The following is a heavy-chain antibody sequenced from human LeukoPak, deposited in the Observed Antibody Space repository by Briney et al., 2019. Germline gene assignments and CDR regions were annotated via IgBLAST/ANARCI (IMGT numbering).Heavy chain of an antibody. CDR3: ATRSPLLWFGESPDAFDI. CDR2: INPNSGGT. CDR1: GYTFTGYY. D-gene: IGHD3-10*01. J-gene: IGHJ3*02. Sequence: ASVKVSCKASGYTFTGYYMHWVRQAPGQGLEWMGWINPNSGGTNYAQKFQGRVTMTEDTSTDTAYMELSSLRSEDTAVYYCATRSPLLWFGESPDAFDIWGQGTMVTVSS. V-gene: IGHV1-2*02.